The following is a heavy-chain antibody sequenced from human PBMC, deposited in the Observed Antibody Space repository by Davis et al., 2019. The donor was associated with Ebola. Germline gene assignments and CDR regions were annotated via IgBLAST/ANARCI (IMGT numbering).Heavy chain of an antibody. CDR1: GFTFSSYG. V-gene: IGHV3-30*19. CDR3: ARDGMGWELLLVYFDY. J-gene: IGHJ4*02. CDR2: IWYDGSNK. D-gene: IGHD1-26*01. Sequence: PGGSLRLSCAASGFTFSSYGMHWVRQAPGKGLEWVAVIWYDGSNKYYADSVKGRFTISRDNSKNTLYLQMNSLRAEDTAVYYCARDGMGWELLLVYFDYWGQGTLVTVSS.